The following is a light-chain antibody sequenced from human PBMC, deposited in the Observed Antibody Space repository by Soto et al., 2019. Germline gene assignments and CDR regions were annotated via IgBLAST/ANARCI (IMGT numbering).Light chain of an antibody. Sequence: IQMTPSPSSPSASVGDRGTITFQASQDISNYLNWYQQKPGKAPKLLIYDASNLETGVPSRFSGSGSGTDFTFTISSLQPEDIATYYCQQYDNLPLTFGGGTKVDIK. CDR3: QQYDNLPLT. V-gene: IGKV1-33*01. CDR1: QDISNY. CDR2: DAS. J-gene: IGKJ4*01.